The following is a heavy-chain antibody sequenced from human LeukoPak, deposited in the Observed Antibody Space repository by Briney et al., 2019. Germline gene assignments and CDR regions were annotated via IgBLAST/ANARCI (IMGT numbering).Heavy chain of an antibody. CDR3: AKDSAAGTWEYYFDY. J-gene: IGHJ4*02. CDR1: GFTFDDYA. D-gene: IGHD6-13*01. V-gene: IGHV3-9*01. CDR2: ISWNSGSI. Sequence: PGGSLRLSCAASGFTFDDYAMHWVRQAPGKGLEWVSGISWNSGSIGYADSVKGRFTISRDNAKNSPYLQMNSLRAEDTALYYCAKDSAAGTWEYYFDYWGQGTLVTVSS.